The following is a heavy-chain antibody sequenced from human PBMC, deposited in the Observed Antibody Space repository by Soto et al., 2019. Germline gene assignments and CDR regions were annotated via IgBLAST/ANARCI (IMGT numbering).Heavy chain of an antibody. Sequence: SVTLSLTWTVSEGSISDISCCSWVSQPPGKGLEWIGEIYHSGSTNYNPSLKSRVTISVDKSKNQFSLKLSSVTAADTAVYYCASFRGGLLRYFDWPPDYWGQGTLVTVSS. CDR2: IYHSGST. CDR3: ASFRGGLLRYFDWPPDY. J-gene: IGHJ4*02. V-gene: IGHV4-4*02. CDR1: EGSISDISC. D-gene: IGHD3-9*01.